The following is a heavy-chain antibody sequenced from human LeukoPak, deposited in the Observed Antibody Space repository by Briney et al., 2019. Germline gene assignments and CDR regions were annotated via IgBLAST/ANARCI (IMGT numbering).Heavy chain of an antibody. V-gene: IGHV3-43*02. D-gene: IGHD6-19*01. CDR2: ISGDGGST. CDR1: GFTFDDYA. CDR3: AKDVAVAGTGAFDI. J-gene: IGHJ3*02. Sequence: PGGSLRLSRAASGFTFDDYAMHWVRQAPGKGLEWVSLISGDGGSTYYADSVKGRFTISRDNSKNSLYLQMNSLRTEDTALYYCAKDVAVAGTGAFDIWGQGTMVTVSS.